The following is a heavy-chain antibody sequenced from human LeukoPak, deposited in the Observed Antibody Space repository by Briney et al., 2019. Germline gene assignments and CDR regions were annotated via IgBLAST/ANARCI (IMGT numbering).Heavy chain of an antibody. CDR3: ARRYYDILTGYLYYYYGMDV. V-gene: IGHV5-10-1*01. J-gene: IGHJ6*02. CDR2: IDPSDSYT. CDR1: GYSFTSYW. Sequence: GESLKISCKGSGYSFTSYWISWVRQMPGKGLEWMGRIDPSDSYTNYSPSFQGHVTISADKSISTAYLQWSSLKASDTAMYYCARRYYDILTGYLYYYYGMDVWGQGTTVTVSS. D-gene: IGHD3-9*01.